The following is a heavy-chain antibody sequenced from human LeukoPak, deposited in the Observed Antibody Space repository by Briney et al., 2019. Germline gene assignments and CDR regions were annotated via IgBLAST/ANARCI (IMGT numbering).Heavy chain of an antibody. CDR2: IYSGGST. CDR1: GFTVSNNY. J-gene: IGHJ4*02. D-gene: IGHD6-13*01. V-gene: IGHV3-53*05. Sequence: GGSLRLSCAASGFTVSNNYMTWVRQAPGKGLEWVSIIYSGGSTYYADSVKGRFTISRDNSKNTLYLQMNSLRAEDTAVYYCAKKFPGTVAAGPDYWGQGTLVTVSS. CDR3: AKKFPGTVAAGPDY.